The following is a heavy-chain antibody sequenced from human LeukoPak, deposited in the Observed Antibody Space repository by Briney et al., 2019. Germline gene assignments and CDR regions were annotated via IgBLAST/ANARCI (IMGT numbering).Heavy chain of an antibody. V-gene: IGHV4-59*01. CDR3: AREDPQTTVPEGMDV. CDR1: GGSISHYY. CDR2: IYYSGTT. J-gene: IGHJ6*02. Sequence: PSETLSLTCTVSGGSISHYYWSWIRQSPGKGLEWIGYIYYSGTTNYNPFLKSRVTISVDTSRNQFSLQLRSVTAADTAVYYCAREDPQTTVPEGMDVWGQGTTVIVSS. D-gene: IGHD4-17*01.